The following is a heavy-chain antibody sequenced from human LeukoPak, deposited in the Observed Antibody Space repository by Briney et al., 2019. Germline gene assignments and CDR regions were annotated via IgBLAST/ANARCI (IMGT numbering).Heavy chain of an antibody. Sequence: GGSLRLSCAASGFIFSKYWMSWVRQAPGKGLEWVANIKQDGSEKYYVDSVTGRFTISRDNAKNSLYLQMSSLRAEDTAVYYCARDHGDNLWSGYRDWGQGTLVTVSS. D-gene: IGHD3-3*01. CDR1: GFIFSKYW. CDR3: ARDHGDNLWSGYRD. J-gene: IGHJ4*02. CDR2: IKQDGSEK. V-gene: IGHV3-7*03.